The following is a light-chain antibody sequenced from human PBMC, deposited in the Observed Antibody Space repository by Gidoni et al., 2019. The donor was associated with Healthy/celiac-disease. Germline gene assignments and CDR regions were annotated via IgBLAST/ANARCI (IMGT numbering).Light chain of an antibody. Sequence: DIQMTPSPSSMSASVGDRVTITCRASQSISSYLNWYQQKPGKAPKLLIYAASSLQSGVPSRLSGSGSGTDCTLTISSLQPEDFATYYCQQSYSTPYTFGQGTQLEIK. CDR3: QQSYSTPYT. J-gene: IGKJ2*01. CDR1: QSISSY. V-gene: IGKV1-39*01. CDR2: AAS.